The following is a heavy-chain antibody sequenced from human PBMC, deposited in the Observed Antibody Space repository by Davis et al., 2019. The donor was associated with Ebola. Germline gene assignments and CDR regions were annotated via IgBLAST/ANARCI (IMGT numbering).Heavy chain of an antibody. CDR2: IYYSGST. J-gene: IGHJ6*03. V-gene: IGHV4-61*08. Sequence: PSETLSLTCTVSGGSISSGDYYWSWIRQPPGKGLEWIGYIYYSGSTNYNPSLKSRVTISVDTSKNQFSLKLSSVTAADTAVYYCARETPQQLVRLDYYYYYMDVWGKGTTVTVSS. CDR3: ARETPQQLVRLDYYYYYMDV. CDR1: GGSISSGDYY. D-gene: IGHD6-13*01.